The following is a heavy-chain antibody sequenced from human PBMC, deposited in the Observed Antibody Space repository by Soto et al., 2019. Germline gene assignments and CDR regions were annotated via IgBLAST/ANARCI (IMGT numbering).Heavy chain of an antibody. CDR3: VQSRCGGDCLQSYSSHSYYGLDV. V-gene: IGHV2-5*02. CDR2: IYWDDDK. CDR1: GFSLSTTGVG. Sequence: QITLKESGPTLVKPTQTLTLTCTFSGFSLSTTGVGVGWIRQPPGKALEWLALIYWDDDKRYNPSLKSRLTITKDTSKNQVVLTMTSIDPVDTATYYCVQSRCGGDCLQSYSSHSYYGLDVWGQGTTVTVSS. D-gene: IGHD2-21*01. J-gene: IGHJ6*02.